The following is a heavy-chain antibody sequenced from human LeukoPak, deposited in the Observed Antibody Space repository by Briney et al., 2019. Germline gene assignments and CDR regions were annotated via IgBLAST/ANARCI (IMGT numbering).Heavy chain of an antibody. D-gene: IGHD1-26*01. J-gene: IGHJ3*02. V-gene: IGHV3-7*01. CDR3: ARDGTPFDT. Sequence: GGSLRLSCAASGFTFSGYWMSWVRQAPGKGLEWVANINQGGSEKYYVDSVKGRFTISRDNAKRSLYLQMNSLRAEDTAVYYCARDGTPFDTWGQGTMVTVSS. CDR2: INQGGSEK. CDR1: GFTFSGYW.